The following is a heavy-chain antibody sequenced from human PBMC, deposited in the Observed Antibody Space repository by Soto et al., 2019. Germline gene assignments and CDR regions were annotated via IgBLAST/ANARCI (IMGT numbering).Heavy chain of an antibody. CDR2: IYHSGST. CDR1: GGSISSGGYS. Sequence: QLQLQESGSGLVKPSQTLSLTCAVSGGSISSGGYSWSWIRQPPGKGLEWIGYIYHSGSTYYNPSLKSRVTISVDRSNNQCSRKLSSVTAADTAVYYCASNRGGSPTIFAYWGQGTLVTVSS. CDR3: ASNRGGSPTIFAY. J-gene: IGHJ4*02. V-gene: IGHV4-30-2*01. D-gene: IGHD3-16*01.